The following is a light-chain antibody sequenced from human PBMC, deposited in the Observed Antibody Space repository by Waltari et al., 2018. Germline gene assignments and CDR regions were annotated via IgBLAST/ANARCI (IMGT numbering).Light chain of an antibody. J-gene: IGLJ3*02. CDR3: CSYAGRSTWV. Sequence: QSALTQPASVSGSPGQSITISCAGTSSAVGGYNLVSWYQHHPGKAPKLMIYEGSKRPSGVSNRFSGSKSGNTASLTISGLQAEDEADYYCCSYAGRSTWVFGGGTKLTVL. V-gene: IGLV2-23*01. CDR1: SSAVGGYNL. CDR2: EGS.